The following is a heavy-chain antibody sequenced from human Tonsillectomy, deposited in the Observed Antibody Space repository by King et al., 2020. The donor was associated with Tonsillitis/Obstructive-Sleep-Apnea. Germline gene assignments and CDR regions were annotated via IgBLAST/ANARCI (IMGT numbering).Heavy chain of an antibody. V-gene: IGHV3-7*03. CDR1: GFTFSSYW. D-gene: IGHD5-18*01. Sequence: EVQLVESGGGLVQPGGSLRLSCAASGFTFSSYWMSWVRQAPGKGLEWVANIKQDGSEKYYVDSVKGRFTISRDNAKNSLYLQMNSLRAEDTAVYYCPRTLGTTAMAFYFDYWGQGTLVTVSS. J-gene: IGHJ4*02. CDR2: IKQDGSEK. CDR3: PRTLGTTAMAFYFDY.